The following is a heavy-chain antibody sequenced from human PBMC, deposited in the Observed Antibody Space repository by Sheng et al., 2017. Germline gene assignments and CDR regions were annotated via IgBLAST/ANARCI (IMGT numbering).Heavy chain of an antibody. J-gene: IGHJ4*02. CDR1: GYTFTGYY. CDR2: INPNSGGT. CDR3: ATPSGLGGDYHGQQY. V-gene: IGHV1-2*02. D-gene: IGHD4-17*01. Sequence: QVQLVQSGAEVKKPGASVKVSCKASGYTFTGYYMHWVRQAPGQGLEWMGWINPNSGGTNYAQKFQGRVTMTRDTSISTAYMELSRLRSDDTAVYYCATPSGLGGDYHGQQYWGQGTLVTVSS.